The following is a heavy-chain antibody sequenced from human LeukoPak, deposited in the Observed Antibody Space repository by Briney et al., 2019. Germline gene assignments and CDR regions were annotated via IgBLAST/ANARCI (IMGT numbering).Heavy chain of an antibody. CDR3: ARVAKERVGGVYYFDY. J-gene: IGHJ4*02. CDR1: GFTFSNYA. V-gene: IGHV3-23*01. D-gene: IGHD1-1*01. Sequence: PGGSLRLSCAASGFTFSNYAMSWVRQAPGKGLEWVSAITGSGGSTYYADSVRGRFTISRENAKNSLYLQMNSLRAGDTAVYYCARVAKERVGGVYYFDYWGQGTLVTVSS. CDR2: ITGSGGST.